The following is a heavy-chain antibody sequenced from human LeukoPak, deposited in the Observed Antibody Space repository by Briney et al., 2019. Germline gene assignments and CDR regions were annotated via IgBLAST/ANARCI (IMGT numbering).Heavy chain of an antibody. CDR3: APVGYDSF. CDR1: GFTFSSYA. CDR2: ISYDGSNK. Sequence: PGGSLRLSCAASGFTFSSYAMHWVRQAPGKGLEWVAVISYDGSNKYYADSVKGRFTISRDNSKNTLYLQMNSLRAEDTAVYYCAPVGYDSFWGQGTLVTVSS. D-gene: IGHD5-12*01. V-gene: IGHV3-30-3*01. J-gene: IGHJ4*02.